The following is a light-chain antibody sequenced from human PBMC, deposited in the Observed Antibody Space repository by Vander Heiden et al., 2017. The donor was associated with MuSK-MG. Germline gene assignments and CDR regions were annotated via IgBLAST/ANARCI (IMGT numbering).Light chain of an antibody. J-gene: IGKJ2*01. Sequence: EIVMTQSPATLSVSPGERVTLSCRASQSVSSNLAWYLQKPGQAPRLLIYGASTRATGFPARFSGSGSGTEFTLTISSLQSEDFAVYYCQQENNWPYTFGQRTKLDIK. CDR3: QQENNWPYT. V-gene: IGKV3-15*01. CDR2: GAS. CDR1: QSVSSN.